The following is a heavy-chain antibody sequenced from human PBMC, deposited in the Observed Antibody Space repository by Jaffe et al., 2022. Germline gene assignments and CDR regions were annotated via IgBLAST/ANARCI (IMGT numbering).Heavy chain of an antibody. D-gene: IGHD6-13*01. Sequence: QVQLQQWGAGLLKPSETLSLTCAVYGGSFSGYYWSWIRQPPGKGLEWIGEINHSGSTNYNPSLKSRVTISVDTSKNQFSLKLSSVTAADTAVYYCARGHPVYSSSWYGLGYWGQGTLVTVSS. J-gene: IGHJ4*02. CDR1: GGSFSGYY. CDR3: ARGHPVYSSSWYGLGY. V-gene: IGHV4-34*01. CDR2: INHSGST.